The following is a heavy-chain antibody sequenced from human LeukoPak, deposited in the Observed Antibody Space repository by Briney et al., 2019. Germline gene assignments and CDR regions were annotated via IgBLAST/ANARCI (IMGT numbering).Heavy chain of an antibody. Sequence: SVKVSCKASGGTFSSYAISWVRQAPGQGLEWMGGIIPIFGTANYAQKFQGRVTITADKSTSTAYMELSSLRSEDTAVYYCAREVVRGVMLNWLDPWGQGTLVTVSS. CDR1: GGTFSSYA. CDR2: IIPIFGTA. D-gene: IGHD3-10*01. CDR3: AREVVRGVMLNWLDP. J-gene: IGHJ5*02. V-gene: IGHV1-69*06.